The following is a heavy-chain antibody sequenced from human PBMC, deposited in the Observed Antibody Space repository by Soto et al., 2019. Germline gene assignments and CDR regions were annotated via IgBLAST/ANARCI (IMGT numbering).Heavy chain of an antibody. V-gene: IGHV4-34*01. D-gene: IGHD6-6*01. Sequence: QVQLQQWGAGLLKPSETLSLTCAVYGGSFSGYYWSWIRQPPGKGLEWIGEINHSGSTNYNPSLKSLVTRSVDTSKNQFSLKLSSVTAADTAVYYCAKYSSSSGVDSWFDPWGQGTLVTVSS. CDR3: AKYSSSSGVDSWFDP. CDR2: INHSGST. J-gene: IGHJ5*02. CDR1: GGSFSGYY.